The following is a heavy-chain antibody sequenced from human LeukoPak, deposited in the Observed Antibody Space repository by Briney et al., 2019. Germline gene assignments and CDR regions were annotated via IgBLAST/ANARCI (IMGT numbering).Heavy chain of an antibody. CDR3: SREKVIIRFGWFDP. CDR2: IYTSGST. J-gene: IGHJ5*02. Sequence: SETLSLTCTVSGGSISSGSYYWSWIRQPAGKGLEWIGRIYTSGSTNYNPSLKSRVTISVDTSKNQFSLKLSSVTAADTAVYYCSREKVIIRFGWFDPWGQGTLVTVSS. CDR1: GGSISSGSYY. V-gene: IGHV4-61*02. D-gene: IGHD3-16*01.